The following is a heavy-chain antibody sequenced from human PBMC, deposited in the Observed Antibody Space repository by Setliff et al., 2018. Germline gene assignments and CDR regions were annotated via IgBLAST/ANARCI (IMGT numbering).Heavy chain of an antibody. CDR2: IGAYNGNT. J-gene: IGHJ6*02. V-gene: IGHV1-8*01. CDR1: GYTFISYD. Sequence: ASVKVSCKASGYTFISYDINWVRQAPGQGLEWMGWIGAYNGNTKYAQKFQGRVTMTRNTSISTAYMELSSLRSEDTAVYYCARPMYDILTGPPYGMDVWGQGTTVTVSS. CDR3: ARPMYDILTGPPYGMDV. D-gene: IGHD3-9*01.